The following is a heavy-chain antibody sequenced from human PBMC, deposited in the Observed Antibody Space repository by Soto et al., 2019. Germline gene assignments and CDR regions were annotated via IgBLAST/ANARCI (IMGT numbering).Heavy chain of an antibody. D-gene: IGHD5-12*01. CDR2: IKSKTDGGTT. J-gene: IGHJ4*02. CDR3: TTAPSFSSGYDWEYYFDY. Sequence: GGSLRLSCAASGFTFSNAWMSWVRQAPGKGLEWVGRIKSKTDGGTTDYAAPVKGRFTISRDDSKNTLYLQMNSLKTEDTAVYYCTTAPSFSSGYDWEYYFDYWGQGTLVTVSS. CDR1: GFTFSNAW. V-gene: IGHV3-15*01.